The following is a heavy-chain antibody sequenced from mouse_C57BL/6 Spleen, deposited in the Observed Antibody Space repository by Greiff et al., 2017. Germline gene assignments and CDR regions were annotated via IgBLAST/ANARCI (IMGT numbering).Heavy chain of an antibody. D-gene: IGHD1-1*01. CDR1: GFTFSDYG. CDR2: ISSGSSTI. CDR3: ARIYYYGSTPWYFDV. Sequence: EVQGVESGGGLVKPGGSLKLSCAASGFTFSDYGMHWVRQAPEKGLEWVAYISSGSSTIYYADTVKGRFTISRDNAKNTLFLQMTSLRSEDTAMYYCARIYYYGSTPWYFDVWGTGTTVTVSS. V-gene: IGHV5-17*01. J-gene: IGHJ1*03.